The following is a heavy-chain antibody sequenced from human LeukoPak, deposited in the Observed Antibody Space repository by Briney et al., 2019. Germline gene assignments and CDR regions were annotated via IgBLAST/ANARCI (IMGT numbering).Heavy chain of an antibody. CDR2: IIPIFGTA. J-gene: IGHJ4*02. Sequence: SVKVSCKASGGTFSSYAISWVRPAPGQGLEWMGGIIPIFGTANYAQKFQGRVTITTDESTSTAYMELSSLRSEDTAVYYCARGDSSSWDFDYWGQGTLVTVSS. CDR1: GGTFSSYA. V-gene: IGHV1-69*05. D-gene: IGHD6-13*01. CDR3: ARGDSSSWDFDY.